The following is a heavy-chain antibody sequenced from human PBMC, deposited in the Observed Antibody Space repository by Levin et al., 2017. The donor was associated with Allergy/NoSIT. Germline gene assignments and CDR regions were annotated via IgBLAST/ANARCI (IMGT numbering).Heavy chain of an antibody. Sequence: LSLTCAASGFTFSNYALSWVRQAPGKGLEWVSTITTGGDTYHANSVKGRFTISRDNSKSTLHLHMSSLRADDTAVYYCAKDFVIVEPATHYFDFWGQGTLVTVSS. V-gene: IGHV3-23*01. CDR2: ITTGGDT. CDR1: GFTFSNYA. D-gene: IGHD2-15*01. CDR3: AKDFVIVEPATHYFDF. J-gene: IGHJ4*02.